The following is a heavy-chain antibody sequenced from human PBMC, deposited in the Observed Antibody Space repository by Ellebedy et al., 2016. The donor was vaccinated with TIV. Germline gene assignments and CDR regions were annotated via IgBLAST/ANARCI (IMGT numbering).Heavy chain of an antibody. V-gene: IGHV2-70*04. CDR2: SDWDDDT. Sequence: SGPTLVKPTQTLTLTCTFSGFSLSTSGMRVSWIRQPPGKALEWLARSDWDDDTFYSTSLKTRLTISKDTSKNQVVLTMTNMDPVETATYYCARMTGVYCSGGSCYPYWAFDIWGQGTMVTVSS. J-gene: IGHJ3*02. CDR1: GFSLSTSGMR. D-gene: IGHD2-15*01. CDR3: ARMTGVYCSGGSCYPYWAFDI.